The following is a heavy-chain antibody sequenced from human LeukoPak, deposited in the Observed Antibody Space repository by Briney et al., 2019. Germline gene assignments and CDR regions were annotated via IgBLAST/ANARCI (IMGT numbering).Heavy chain of an antibody. CDR2: ISSSGDTI. CDR1: GFTFSSYS. CDR3: ARDMTLFRGVKYWFDS. D-gene: IGHD3-10*01. V-gene: IGHV3-48*02. Sequence: GGSLRLSCAASGFTFSSYSMNWARQAPGKGLEWLSYISSSGDTIYYADSVKGRFTISRDNAKNSLYLQMNSLRDEDTAVYYCARDMTLFRGVKYWFDSWGQGTLVIVSS. J-gene: IGHJ5*01.